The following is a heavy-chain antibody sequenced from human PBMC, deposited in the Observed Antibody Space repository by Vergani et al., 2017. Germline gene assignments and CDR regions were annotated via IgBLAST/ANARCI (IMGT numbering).Heavy chain of an antibody. D-gene: IGHD6-13*01. CDR3: ARVVAAAGTGWFDP. Sequence: QLQLPESGPGLVKPSETLSLTCTVSGGSISSSSYYWGWIRQPPGKGLEWIGSIYYSGSTYYNPSLKSRVTISVDTSKNQFSLKLSSVTAADTAVYYCARVVAAAGTGWFDPWGQGTLVTVSS. CDR1: GGSISSSSYY. J-gene: IGHJ5*02. CDR2: IYYSGST. V-gene: IGHV4-39*07.